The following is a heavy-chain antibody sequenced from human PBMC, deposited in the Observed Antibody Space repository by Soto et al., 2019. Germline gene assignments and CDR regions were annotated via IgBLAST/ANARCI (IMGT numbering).Heavy chain of an antibody. CDR2: ISGNSGSI. CDR3: AKGGANYYGSGGWDY. D-gene: IGHD3-10*01. J-gene: IGHJ4*02. CDR1: GFTFDHYA. V-gene: IGHV3-9*01. Sequence: GGSLRLSCAASGFTFDHYAMHWVRQAPGKGLEWVSGISGNSGSIGYADSVKGRFTISRDNAKNSLYLQMNSLRAEDTALYYCAKGGANYYGSGGWDYWGQGTTVTVYS.